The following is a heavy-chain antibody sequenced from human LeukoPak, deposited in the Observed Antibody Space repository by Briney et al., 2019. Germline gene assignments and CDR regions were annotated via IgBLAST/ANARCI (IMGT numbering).Heavy chain of an antibody. CDR2: ISGSGGST. CDR3: AKEGSRLSGSYSYFDY. Sequence: GGSLRLSCAASGIIFSNYWMHWVRQAPGKGLEWVSAISGSGGSTYYADSVKGRFTISRDNSKNTLYLQMNSLRAEDTAVYYCAKEGSRLSGSYSYFDYWGQGTLVTVSS. CDR1: GIIFSNYW. V-gene: IGHV3-23*01. J-gene: IGHJ4*02. D-gene: IGHD1-26*01.